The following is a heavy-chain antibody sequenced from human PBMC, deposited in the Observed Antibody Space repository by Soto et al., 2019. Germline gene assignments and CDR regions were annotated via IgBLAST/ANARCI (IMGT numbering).Heavy chain of an antibody. Sequence: GGSLRLSCEASGFSIRDYWMHWVRQAPGEGLVWVSCINGDASSTTYANSVKGRFTISRDDAKNTVYLQMTSLRAEDTAVYFCARDRSYAMEVWGQGTRVTVSS. CDR3: ARDRSYAMEV. V-gene: IGHV3-74*01. J-gene: IGHJ6*02. CDR2: INGDASST. CDR1: GFSIRDYW.